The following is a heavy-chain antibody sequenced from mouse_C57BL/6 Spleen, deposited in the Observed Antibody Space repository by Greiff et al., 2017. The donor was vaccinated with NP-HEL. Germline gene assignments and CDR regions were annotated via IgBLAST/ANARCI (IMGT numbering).Heavy chain of an antibody. V-gene: IGHV1-52*01. CDR1: GYTFTSYW. J-gene: IGHJ1*03. CDR2: VDPSDSET. CDR3: AREGDWYFDV. Sequence: VQLQQPGAELVRPGSSVKLSCKASGYTFTSYWMHWVKQRPIQGLEWIGNVDPSDSETHYNQKFKDKATLTVDKSSSTAYMQLSSLTSEDSAVYYCAREGDWYFDVWGTGTTVTVSS.